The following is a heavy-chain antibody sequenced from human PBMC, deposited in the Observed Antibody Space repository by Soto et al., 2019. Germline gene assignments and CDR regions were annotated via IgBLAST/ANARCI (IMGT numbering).Heavy chain of an antibody. CDR1: VVSISSYY. J-gene: IGHJ4*02. D-gene: IGHD5-12*01. CDR3: ARGFRWLQY. Sequence: SETLSLTCSFSVVSISSYYWNWIRQPPGKGLEWIGYIYYSGSTNYNPSLKSRVTISVDTSKNQISLKMRSVTAADTGVYYCARGFRWLQYWGQGTLVIVSS. V-gene: IGHV4-59*01. CDR2: IYYSGST.